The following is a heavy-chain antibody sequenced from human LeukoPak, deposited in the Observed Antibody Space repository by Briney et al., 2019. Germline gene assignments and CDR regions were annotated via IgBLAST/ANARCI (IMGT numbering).Heavy chain of an antibody. CDR3: AKDLTGSGDY. J-gene: IGHJ4*02. V-gene: IGHV3-23*01. D-gene: IGHD3-10*01. CDR1: GGSISSSSYY. CDR2: ISGSGGST. Sequence: ETLSLTCTVSGGSISSSSYYWGWIRQPPGKGLEWVSAISGSGGSTYYADSVKGRFTISRDNSKNTLYLQMNSLRAEDTAVYYCAKDLTGSGDYWGQGTLVTVSS.